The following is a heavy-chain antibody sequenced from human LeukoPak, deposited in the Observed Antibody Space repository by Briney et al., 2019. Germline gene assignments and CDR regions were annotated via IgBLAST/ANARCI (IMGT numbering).Heavy chain of an antibody. CDR2: MNPNSGNT. CDR1: GYTFTSYD. V-gene: IGHV1-8*01. J-gene: IGHJ6*02. Sequence: ASVKVSCKASGYTFTSYDINWVRQATGQGLEWMGWMNPNSGNTGYAQKFQGRVTMTRNTSISTAYMELSSLRSEDTAVYYCARGDSFSYYYYGMDVWGQGTTVTVSS. D-gene: IGHD3-9*01. CDR3: ARGDSFSYYYYGMDV.